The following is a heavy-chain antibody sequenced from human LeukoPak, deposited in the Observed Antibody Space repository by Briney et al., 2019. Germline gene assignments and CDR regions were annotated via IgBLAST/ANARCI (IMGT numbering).Heavy chain of an antibody. CDR2: ISSSSSYI. Sequence: GGSLRLSCATSGFTFSSYSMNWVRQAPGKGLEWVSSISSSSSYIYYADSVKGRFTISRDNAKNSLYLQMNSLRAEDTAVYYCARDKRHYDFWSGYQQYYFDYWGQGTLVTVSS. CDR1: GFTFSSYS. J-gene: IGHJ4*02. D-gene: IGHD3-3*01. CDR3: ARDKRHYDFWSGYQQYYFDY. V-gene: IGHV3-21*01.